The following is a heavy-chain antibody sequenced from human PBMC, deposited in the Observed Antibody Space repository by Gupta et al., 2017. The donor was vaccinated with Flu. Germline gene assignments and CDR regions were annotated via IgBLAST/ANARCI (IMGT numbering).Heavy chain of an antibody. J-gene: IGHJ5*01. CDR2: MNPNRGST. CDR1: GYTFTGYD. D-gene: IGHD2-15*01. Sequence: QVQLGQSGAEVKKPGASVKVSCKASGYTFTGYDINWVRQATGQGLEWMGWMNPNRGSTDYAQTLQGRVTMTRNTSASTAYMELSSLRSEDTAIYYCTRATECSDGSCFANWFDSWGQGTLVTVSS. CDR3: TRATECSDGSCFANWFDS. V-gene: IGHV1-8*01.